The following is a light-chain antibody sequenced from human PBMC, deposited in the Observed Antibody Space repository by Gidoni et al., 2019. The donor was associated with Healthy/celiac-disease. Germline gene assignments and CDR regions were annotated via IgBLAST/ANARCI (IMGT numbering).Light chain of an antibody. CDR3: QQRSNWPRS. CDR1: QSVSSY. CDR2: DAS. Sequence: DIVLTQSPATLSLSPGERATLSCRDSQSVSSYLAWYQQKPGQAPRLLIYDASNRATGIPARFSGSGSGTDFTLTISSLEPEDFAVYYCQQRSNWPRSFGQGTKLEIK. J-gene: IGKJ2*04. V-gene: IGKV3-11*01.